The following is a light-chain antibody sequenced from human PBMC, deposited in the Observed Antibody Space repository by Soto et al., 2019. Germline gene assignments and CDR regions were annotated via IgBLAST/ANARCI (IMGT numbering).Light chain of an antibody. CDR2: QDS. Sequence: SYELTQPPSVSVSPGQTASLTCSGDKLGDKYACWYQQKPGQSPVLVIYQDSKRPSGIPERFSGSNSGNTATLTISGTQAMDEADYYCQAWDSSTAVFGGGTQLTVL. CDR1: KLGDKY. V-gene: IGLV3-1*01. CDR3: QAWDSSTAV. J-gene: IGLJ2*01.